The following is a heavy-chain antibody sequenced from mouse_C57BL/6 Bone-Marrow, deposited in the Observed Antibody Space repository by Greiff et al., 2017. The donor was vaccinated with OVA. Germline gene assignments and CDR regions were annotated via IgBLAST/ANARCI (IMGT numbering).Heavy chain of an antibody. CDR2: IHPKSGST. CDR3: ARGALITTVVDYFDY. V-gene: IGHV1-64*01. Sequence: QVQLQQPGAELVKPGASVKLSCKASGYTFTSYWMHWVKQRPGQGLEWIGMIHPKSGSTNYNEKFKSKATLTVDTSSSTAYMQLSSLTSEDSAVYYGARGALITTVVDYFDYWGQGTTLTVSS. CDR1: GYTFTSYW. D-gene: IGHD1-1*01. J-gene: IGHJ2*01.